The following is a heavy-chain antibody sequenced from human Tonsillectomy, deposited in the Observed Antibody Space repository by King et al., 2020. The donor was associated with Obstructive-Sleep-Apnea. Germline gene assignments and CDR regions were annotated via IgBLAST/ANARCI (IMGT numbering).Heavy chain of an antibody. V-gene: IGHV4-34*01. CDR1: GGSFSGYY. CDR2: INHSGST. J-gene: IGHJ3*02. D-gene: IGHD3-10*01. CDR3: ARWSRGGDAFDI. Sequence: VQLQQWGAGLLKPSETLSLTCAVYGGSFSGYYWSWIRQPPGKGLEWIGEINHSGSTNYNPSLKSRVTISVDTSKNQFSLKLSSVTAADTAVYYCARWSRGGDAFDIWGQGTMVTVSS.